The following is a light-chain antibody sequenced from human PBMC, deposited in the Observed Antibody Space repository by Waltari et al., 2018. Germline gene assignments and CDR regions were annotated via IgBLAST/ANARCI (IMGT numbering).Light chain of an antibody. CDR2: DAS. CDR3: QKYVNLPAT. V-gene: IGKV3-20*01. Sequence: DIVLTQSPGTLSLSPGERATLSCRASQSVGKYLAWYQQKPGQAPRLLMYDASTRATGIPDRFSGSGSGTDFSLTISRLEPEDFAVYYCQKYVNLPATFGQGTKVEIK. CDR1: QSVGKY. J-gene: IGKJ1*01.